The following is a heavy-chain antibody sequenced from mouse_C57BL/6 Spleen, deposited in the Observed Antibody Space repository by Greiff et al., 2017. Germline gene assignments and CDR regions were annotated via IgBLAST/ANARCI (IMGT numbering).Heavy chain of an antibody. V-gene: IGHV1-15*01. CDR2: IDPETGGT. J-gene: IGHJ1*03. CDR3: TRRGYYGSSYWYFDV. CDR1: GYTFTNYE. Sequence: VQLQQSGAELVRPGASVTLSCKASGYTFTNYEMHWVKQTPVHGLEWIGAIDPETGGTAYNQKFKGKAILTADKSSSTAYMALRSLTSEDSAVYYCTRRGYYGSSYWYFDVWGTGTTVTVSS. D-gene: IGHD1-1*01.